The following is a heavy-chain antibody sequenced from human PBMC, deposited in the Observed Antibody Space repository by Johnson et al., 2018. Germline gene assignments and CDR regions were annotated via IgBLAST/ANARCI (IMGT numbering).Heavy chain of an antibody. D-gene: IGHD6-13*01. V-gene: IGHV3-30*03. CDR3: EGEIEAAAKVGNY. CDR1: GFTLSSYG. CDR2: ISKDGKNK. Sequence: QVQLVQSGGGMVQPGRSLRLSCAASGFTLSSYGMHWVRQAPGRGLEWVAAISKDGKNKIYGDSGKGRFTISRDNSKNTVYLQMNSLRTEDTDVYYCEGEIEAAAKVGNYWGQGTLVTVSS. J-gene: IGHJ4*02.